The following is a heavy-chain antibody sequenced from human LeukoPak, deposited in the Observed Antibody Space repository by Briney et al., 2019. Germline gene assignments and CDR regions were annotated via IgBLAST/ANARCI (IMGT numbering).Heavy chain of an antibody. D-gene: IGHD7-27*01. CDR2: IYSGGTT. J-gene: IGHJ4*02. V-gene: IGHV3-66*01. CDR1: GFTVSSYY. Sequence: GGSLRLSCAASGFTVSSYYMNWVRQTPGKGLEWVSVIYSGGTTYYADSVKGRFTVSRDNSKNTLYLQMNGLRAEDTAVYYCARDLTAEDPSYWGQGTLVTVSS. CDR3: ARDLTAEDPSY.